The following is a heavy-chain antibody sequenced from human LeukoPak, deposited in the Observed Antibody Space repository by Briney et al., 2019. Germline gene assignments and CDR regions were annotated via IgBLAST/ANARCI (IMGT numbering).Heavy chain of an antibody. CDR2: IYHSGST. V-gene: IGHV4-59*12. CDR1: GGSISSYY. Sequence: SETLSLTCTVSGGSISSYYWSWIRQPPGKGLEWIGYIYHSGSTYYNPSLKSRVTISVDRSKNQFSLKLSSVTAADTAVYYCATDRQRSSGYYYYYGMDVWGQGTTVTVSS. D-gene: IGHD3-22*01. J-gene: IGHJ6*02. CDR3: ATDRQRSSGYYYYYGMDV.